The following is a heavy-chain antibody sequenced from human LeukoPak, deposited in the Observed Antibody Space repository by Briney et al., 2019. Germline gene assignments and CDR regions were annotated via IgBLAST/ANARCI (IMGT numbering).Heavy chain of an antibody. Sequence: PGGSLRLSCAASGFTFSDHYMDWVRQAPGKGLVWVGRTRNKANSYTTEYAASVKGRFTISRDDSKNSLYLQMNSLKTEDTAVYYCAREVGAFDIWGQGTMVTVSS. CDR1: GFTFSDHY. J-gene: IGHJ3*02. V-gene: IGHV3-72*01. CDR2: TRNKANSYTT. CDR3: AREVGAFDI. D-gene: IGHD1-26*01.